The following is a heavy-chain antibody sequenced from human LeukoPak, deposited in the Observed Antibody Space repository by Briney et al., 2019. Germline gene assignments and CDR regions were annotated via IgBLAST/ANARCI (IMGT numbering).Heavy chain of an antibody. V-gene: IGHV4-59*01. CDR3: ARDASGWPLDY. CDR2: IYYSGST. J-gene: IGHJ4*02. Sequence: SETLSLTCTVSGGSISSYYWSWIRQPPGKGLEWIGYIYYSGSTNYNPSLKSRVTISVDTSKNQFSLKLSSVTAADTAVYYCARDASGWPLDYWGQGTLVTVSS. CDR1: GGSISSYY. D-gene: IGHD6-19*01.